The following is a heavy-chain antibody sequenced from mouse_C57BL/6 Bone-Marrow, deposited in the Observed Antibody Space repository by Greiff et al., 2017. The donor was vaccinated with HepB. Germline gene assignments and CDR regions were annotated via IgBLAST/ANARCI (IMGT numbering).Heavy chain of an antibody. Sequence: EVQLQQSGPVLVKPGASVKMSCKASGYTFTDYYMNWVKQSHGKSLEWIGVINPYNGGTSYNQKFKGKATLTVDKSSSTAYMELNSLTSEDSAVYYCARGGYLYYFDYWGQGTTLTVSS. CDR3: ARGGYLYYFDY. V-gene: IGHV1-19*01. D-gene: IGHD2-2*01. CDR1: GYTFTDYY. CDR2: INPYNGGT. J-gene: IGHJ2*01.